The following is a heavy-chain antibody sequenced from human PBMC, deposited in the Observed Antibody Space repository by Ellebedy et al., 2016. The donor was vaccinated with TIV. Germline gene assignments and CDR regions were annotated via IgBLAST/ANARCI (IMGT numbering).Heavy chain of an antibody. Sequence: AASVKVSCKASGYTFTGHYMHWVRQAPGQGLEWRGWINPNSGGTKYAQKFQDWVTMTRDTSISTAYMELGRLRSDDTAVYYCARDYYDSIGGTFDYWGQGTLVTVSP. CDR2: INPNSGGT. CDR1: GYTFTGHY. V-gene: IGHV1-2*04. D-gene: IGHD3-22*01. CDR3: ARDYYDSIGGTFDY. J-gene: IGHJ4*02.